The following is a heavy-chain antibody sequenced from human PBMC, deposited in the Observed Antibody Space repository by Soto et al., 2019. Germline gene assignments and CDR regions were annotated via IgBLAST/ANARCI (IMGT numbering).Heavy chain of an antibody. Sequence: ETLSLTCAVYGGSFSGYYWSWIRQPPGKGLEWIGEINHSGSTNYNPSLKSRVTISVDTSKNQFSLKLSSVTAADTAVYYCARVFTGVYYYDSSGYYYYWFDPWGQGTLVTVSS. J-gene: IGHJ5*02. V-gene: IGHV4-34*01. CDR2: INHSGST. CDR1: GGSFSGYY. D-gene: IGHD3-22*01. CDR3: ARVFTGVYYYDSSGYYYYWFDP.